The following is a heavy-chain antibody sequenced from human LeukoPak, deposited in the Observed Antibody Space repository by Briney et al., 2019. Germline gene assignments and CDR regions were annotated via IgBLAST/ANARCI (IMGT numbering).Heavy chain of an antibody. J-gene: IGHJ4*02. Sequence: ASVKVSCKASGYTFTSYDINWVRQATGQGLEWMGWMNPNSGNTGYAQKFQGRVTMTRNTSISTAYMELSSLRSEDTAVYYCARHPVSDYDFWSGYYTYGGGSDCWGQGTLVTVSS. CDR3: ARHPVSDYDFWSGYYTYGGGSDC. D-gene: IGHD3-3*01. CDR1: GYTFTSYD. CDR2: MNPNSGNT. V-gene: IGHV1-8*01.